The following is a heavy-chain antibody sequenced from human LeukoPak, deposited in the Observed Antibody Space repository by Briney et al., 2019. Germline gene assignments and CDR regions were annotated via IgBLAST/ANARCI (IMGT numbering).Heavy chain of an antibody. Sequence: GGSLRLSCAASGVTFRNYAMTRVRQAPGKGLEWVSGIRISGGSTDYADSVKGRFTISRDNSKNTLYLQMNSLRAEDTAVYYCAKVPAGNKVEYWGQGTLVTVSS. CDR1: GVTFRNYA. CDR3: AKVPAGNKVEY. CDR2: IRISGGST. V-gene: IGHV3-23*01. J-gene: IGHJ4*02. D-gene: IGHD6-19*01.